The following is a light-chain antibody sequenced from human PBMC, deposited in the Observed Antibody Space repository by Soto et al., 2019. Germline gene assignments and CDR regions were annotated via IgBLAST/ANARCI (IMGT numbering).Light chain of an antibody. J-gene: IGKJ1*01. CDR2: GAS. V-gene: IGKV3-20*01. Sequence: EIVMTQSAATLSVSPGERATLSCRASQSISSSYLAWYQQKPGQAPRLLIYGASSRATGIPDRFSGSGSGTDFTLTISRLEPEDFAVYYRQQYRSSSWTFGQGTKVDIK. CDR3: QQYRSSSWT. CDR1: QSISSSY.